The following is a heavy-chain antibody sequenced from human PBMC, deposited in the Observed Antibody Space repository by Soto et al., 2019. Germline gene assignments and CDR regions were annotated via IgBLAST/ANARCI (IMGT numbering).Heavy chain of an antibody. V-gene: IGHV3-30*18. D-gene: IGHD6-19*01. J-gene: IGHJ4*02. CDR2: ISYDGSNK. Sequence: QVQLVESGGGVVQPGRSLRLSCAASGFTFSSYGMHWVRQAPGKGLEWVAVISYDGSNKYYADSVKGRFTISRDNSKNTLELQMNSLRTEDTAVYFRAKDIRGWGGNDYWGQGTLVTVSS. CDR3: AKDIRGWGGNDY. CDR1: GFTFSSYG.